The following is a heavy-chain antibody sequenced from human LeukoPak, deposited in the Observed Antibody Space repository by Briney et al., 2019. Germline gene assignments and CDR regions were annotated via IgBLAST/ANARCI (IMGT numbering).Heavy chain of an antibody. Sequence: PGGSLRLSCAASGFTFSSYSMNWVRQAPGKGLEWVSAISGSGGSTYYADSVKGRFTISRDNSKNTLYLQMNSLRAEDTAVYYCAKADRRHYYDSSENSWGQGTLVTVSS. CDR1: GFTFSSYS. J-gene: IGHJ4*02. CDR3: AKADRRHYYDSSENS. CDR2: ISGSGGST. V-gene: IGHV3-23*01. D-gene: IGHD3-22*01.